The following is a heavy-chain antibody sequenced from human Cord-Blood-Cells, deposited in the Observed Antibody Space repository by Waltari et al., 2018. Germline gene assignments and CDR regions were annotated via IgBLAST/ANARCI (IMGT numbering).Heavy chain of an antibody. CDR1: GLPFSSSG. J-gene: IGHJ4*02. V-gene: IGHV3-33*01. D-gene: IGHD3-10*01. CDR2: IWYDGSNK. CDR3: VRDYYGSGSYLDY. Sequence: QVQLVESGGGVVQPGRSLRLSCAASGLPFSSSGMHWVSQAPGKGLEWVAVIWYDGSNKYYADSVKGRFTISRDNSKNTLYLQMNSLRAEDTAVYYCVRDYYGSGSYLDYWGQGTLVTVSS.